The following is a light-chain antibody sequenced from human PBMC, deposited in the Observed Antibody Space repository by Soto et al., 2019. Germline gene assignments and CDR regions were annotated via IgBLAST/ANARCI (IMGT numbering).Light chain of an antibody. V-gene: IGLV2-11*01. CDR3: CSYVGSYSYV. J-gene: IGLJ1*01. CDR1: SSDVGSYNS. CDR2: DVI. Sequence: QSVLTQPRSVSGSPGQSVTVSCIGTSSDVGSYNSVSWYQEHPGKAPKLMIYDVIKRPSGVPDRFSGSKSGNTASLTISGLLAEDEADYYCCSYVGSYSYVFGTGTKVTVL.